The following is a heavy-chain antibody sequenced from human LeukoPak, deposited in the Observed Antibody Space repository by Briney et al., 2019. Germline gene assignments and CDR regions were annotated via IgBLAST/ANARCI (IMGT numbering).Heavy chain of an antibody. Sequence: ASVKVSCKASGYTFTSSGMHWVRQAPGQRLERMGWINTDNGNAKNSQKFQGRVTITRDASANTAYMELSSLRSEDTAVYYCARGGDWSFLDFWGQGTPVTVSS. D-gene: IGHD3/OR15-3a*01. V-gene: IGHV1-3*04. J-gene: IGHJ4*02. CDR3: ARGGDWSFLDF. CDR1: GYTFTSSG. CDR2: INTDNGNA.